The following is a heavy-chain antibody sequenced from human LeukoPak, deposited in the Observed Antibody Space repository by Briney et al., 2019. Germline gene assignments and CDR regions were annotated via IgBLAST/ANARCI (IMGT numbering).Heavy chain of an antibody. V-gene: IGHV3-11*05. CDR1: GFIFSDYY. Sequence: GGSLRLSCAASGFIFSDYYMSWIRQAPGKGLEWVSYISSSTSTTNYADSVKGRSTISRDNAKNSLYLQMNSLRAEDTAVYYCARVRTFGGVIAAWGQGTLVTVSS. CDR2: ISSSTSTT. D-gene: IGHD3-16*02. CDR3: ARVRTFGGVIAA. J-gene: IGHJ4*02.